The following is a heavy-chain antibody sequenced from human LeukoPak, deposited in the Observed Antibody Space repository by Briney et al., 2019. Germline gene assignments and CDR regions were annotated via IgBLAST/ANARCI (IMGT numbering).Heavy chain of an antibody. CDR3: ARDCSSTSCYKEIDP. Sequence: GGSLRLSCAASGFTFSSYSMNWVRQAPGKGLEWVSSISSSSSYIYYADSVKGRFTISRDNAKNSLYLQMNSLRAEDTAVYYCARDCSSTSCYKEIDPWGQGTLVTVSS. CDR2: ISSSSSYI. V-gene: IGHV3-21*01. D-gene: IGHD2-2*02. CDR1: GFTFSSYS. J-gene: IGHJ5*02.